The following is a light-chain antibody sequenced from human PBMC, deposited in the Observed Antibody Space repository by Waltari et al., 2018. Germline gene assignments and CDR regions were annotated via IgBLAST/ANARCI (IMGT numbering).Light chain of an antibody. CDR1: SNDVGAFDY. CDR3: SSYAGTNNFVV. J-gene: IGLJ2*01. V-gene: IGLV2-8*01. CDR2: EVT. Sequence: QSALTQPPSASGSPGHSVTISCTGTSNDVGAFDYVSWYQQHPGKAPKVVISEVTKRPLGVPDRFSGSRSGNTAFLTVSGLQPEDEANYYCSSYAGTNNFVVFGGGTKLTVL.